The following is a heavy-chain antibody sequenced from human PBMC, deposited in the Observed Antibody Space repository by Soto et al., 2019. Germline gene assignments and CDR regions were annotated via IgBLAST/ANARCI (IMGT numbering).Heavy chain of an antibody. CDR1: GFIFTRYS. CDR3: ARELNYYDSSGYHSTEGAH. CDR2: ISSSSNYI. Sequence: EVQLVESGGGLVKPGGSLRLSCAASGFIFTRYSMNWVRQAPGKGLEWVSSISSSSNYIYYADSVKGRFTISRDNAKNSLYLQINSLRAEDTAVYYCARELNYYDSSGYHSTEGAHWGQGTLVTVSS. D-gene: IGHD3-22*01. V-gene: IGHV3-21*01. J-gene: IGHJ4*02.